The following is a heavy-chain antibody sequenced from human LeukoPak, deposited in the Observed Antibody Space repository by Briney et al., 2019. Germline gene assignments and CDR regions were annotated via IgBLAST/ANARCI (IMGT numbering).Heavy chain of an antibody. CDR2: IYHSGST. Sequence: SETLSLTCTVSGGSISSGGYYWSWIRQPPGKGLEWIGYIYHSGSTYYNPSLKSRVTISVDRSKNQFSLKLSSVTAADTAVYYCARGGDYSGSYEQDYWGQGTLVTVSS. D-gene: IGHD1-26*01. CDR1: GGSISSGGYY. J-gene: IGHJ4*02. CDR3: ARGGDYSGSYEQDY. V-gene: IGHV4-30-2*01.